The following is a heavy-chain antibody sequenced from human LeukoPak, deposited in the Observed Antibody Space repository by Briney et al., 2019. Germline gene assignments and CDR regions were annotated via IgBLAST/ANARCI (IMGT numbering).Heavy chain of an antibody. CDR2: ISSNGGST. Sequence: GRSLRLSCAASGFTFSTYGMHWVRQAPGKGLEYVSAISSNGGSTYYADFVKGRFTISRDNSKNTLYLQMSSLRAEDTAVYYCAKEGPGYYDSSGYHAYFDYWGQGTLVTVSS. CDR1: GFTFSTYG. V-gene: IGHV3-64D*06. CDR3: AKEGPGYYDSSGYHAYFDY. D-gene: IGHD3-22*01. J-gene: IGHJ4*02.